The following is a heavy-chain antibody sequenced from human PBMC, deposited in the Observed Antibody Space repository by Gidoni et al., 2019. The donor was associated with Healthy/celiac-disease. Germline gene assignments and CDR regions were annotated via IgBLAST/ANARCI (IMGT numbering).Heavy chain of an antibody. J-gene: IGHJ6*02. V-gene: IGHV5-51*01. CDR1: GDSFTSYW. Sequence: EVQLVQSGAEVKKPGESLKSPGKGSGDSFTSYWIGWGRQRPGKGLEWRGIIYPGVSDTRYSPSFQGQVTISADKSLSTAYLQWSSLKASDTAMYYCARLVAEPGWGNGYYYYYGMDVWGQGTTVTVSS. CDR2: IYPGVSDT. CDR3: ARLVAEPGWGNGYYYYYGMDV. D-gene: IGHD5-12*01.